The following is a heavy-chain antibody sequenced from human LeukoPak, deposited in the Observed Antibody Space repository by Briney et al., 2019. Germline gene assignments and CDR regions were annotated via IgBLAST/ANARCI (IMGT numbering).Heavy chain of an antibody. V-gene: IGHV1-46*01. D-gene: IGHD1-26*01. Sequence: GASVKVSYKASGYTFTGYYMHWVRQAPGQGLEWMRLINPSGSDTVYAQKFQGRLTMTRDMSTSTDYMELSSLRFDDTAVYYCARDNSMGDTVWWFDPWGQGTLVTVSS. CDR1: GYTFTGYY. J-gene: IGHJ5*02. CDR3: ARDNSMGDTVWWFDP. CDR2: INPSGSDT.